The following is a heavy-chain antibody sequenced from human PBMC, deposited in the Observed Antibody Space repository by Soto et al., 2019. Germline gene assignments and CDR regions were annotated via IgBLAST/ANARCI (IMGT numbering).Heavy chain of an antibody. CDR2: IKSKTDGGTT. J-gene: IGHJ4*02. CDR1: GFTFSNAW. Sequence: GGSLRLSCAASGFTFSNAWMNWVRQAPGKGLEWVGRIKSKTDGGTTDYAAPVKGRFTISRDDSKNTLYLQMNSLKTEDTAVYYCTTGMTAMVKGRFDYWGQGTLVTVSS. D-gene: IGHD5-18*01. V-gene: IGHV3-15*07. CDR3: TTGMTAMVKGRFDY.